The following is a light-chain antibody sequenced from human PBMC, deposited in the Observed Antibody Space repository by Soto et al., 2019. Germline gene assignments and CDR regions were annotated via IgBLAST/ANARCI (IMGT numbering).Light chain of an antibody. CDR3: HQRQSWPRT. V-gene: IGKV3D-15*03. CDR1: QYINTR. CDR2: QTS. Sequence: MTQSPSSLSASLGDRVTLSCRASQYINTRLAWYQHRPGQAPRLLIYQTSIRAAGIPARFSASGSGTDFTLTISDVQPEDFALYYCHQRQSWPRTFGQGTKVDIK. J-gene: IGKJ1*01.